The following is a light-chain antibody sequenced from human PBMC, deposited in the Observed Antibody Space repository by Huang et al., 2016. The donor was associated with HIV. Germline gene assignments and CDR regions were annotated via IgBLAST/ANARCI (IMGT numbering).Light chain of an antibody. Sequence: EIVMTHSPATLSVSPGERATLSCRASPIVSSNLAWYQQKPGQAPRLLIYGASTRATGIPARFSGSGSGTEFTLTISSMQSEDFAVYYCQQYNNWPLTFGQGTKVEIK. CDR2: GAS. CDR3: QQYNNWPLT. V-gene: IGKV3-15*01. CDR1: PIVSSN. J-gene: IGKJ1*01.